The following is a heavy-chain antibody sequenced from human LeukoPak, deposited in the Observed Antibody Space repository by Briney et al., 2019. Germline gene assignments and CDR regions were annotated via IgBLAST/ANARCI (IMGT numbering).Heavy chain of an antibody. CDR2: ISSSSTST. D-gene: IGHD2-2*01. CDR3: TRDPANMDV. Sequence: GGSLRLSCAASGFSFSSYSMNCVRQAPGKGLECVSSISSSSTSTYYTDSVKGRFTISRDNAKNSVYLQMSSLRAEDTAVYYCTRDPANMDVWGKGTTVTVSS. CDR1: GFSFSSYS. V-gene: IGHV3-21*01. J-gene: IGHJ6*03.